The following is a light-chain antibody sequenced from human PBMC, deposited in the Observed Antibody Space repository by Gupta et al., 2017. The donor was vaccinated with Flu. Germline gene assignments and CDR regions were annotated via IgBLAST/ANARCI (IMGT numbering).Light chain of an antibody. CDR1: QSISNY. J-gene: IGKJ3*01. Sequence: VGDRVTITCRASQSISNYLNWYRQKPGKAPKLLIYAASSLQSGVPSRFSGSGSGTDFTLTISSLQPEDFATYYCQQSYSRITFGPGTRVDIK. V-gene: IGKV1-39*01. CDR3: QQSYSRIT. CDR2: AAS.